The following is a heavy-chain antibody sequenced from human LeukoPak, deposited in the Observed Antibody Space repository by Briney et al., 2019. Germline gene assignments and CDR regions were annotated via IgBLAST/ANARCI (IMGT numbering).Heavy chain of an antibody. CDR3: ASGSYSFYYFDY. V-gene: IGHV4-4*07. CDR2: IYTSGST. CDR1: GGSTSSYF. D-gene: IGHD1-26*01. J-gene: IGHJ4*02. Sequence: SETLSLTCTVSGGSTSSYFWSWIRQPPGKGLEWIGRIYTSGSTNYNPSLKSRVTISVDTSKNQFSLKLSSVTAADTAVYYCASGSYSFYYFDYWGQGTLVTVSS.